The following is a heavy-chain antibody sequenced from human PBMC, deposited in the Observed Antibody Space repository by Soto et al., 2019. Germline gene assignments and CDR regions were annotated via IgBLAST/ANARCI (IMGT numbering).Heavy chain of an antibody. CDR1: GFTFSSYG. CDR3: ATTATSRHYYYMDV. Sequence: GGSLRLSCAASGFTFSSYGMHWVRQAPGKGLERVAVIWYDGSNKYYADSVKGRFTISRDNSKNTLCLQMNSLRAEDTAVYYCATTATSRHYYYMDVWGKGTTATVSS. CDR2: IWYDGSNK. V-gene: IGHV3-33*01. J-gene: IGHJ6*03.